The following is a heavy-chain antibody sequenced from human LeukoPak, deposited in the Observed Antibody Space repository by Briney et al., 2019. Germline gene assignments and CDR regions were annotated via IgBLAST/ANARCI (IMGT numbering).Heavy chain of an antibody. CDR2: ISGGSGST. V-gene: IGHV3-23*01. CDR3: SKSPVGNVLDS. Sequence: GGSLRLSCAASGFTFSSYAMSWVRQAPGKGLAWVSTISGGSGSTYCADSVKGRFTISRDNSKNTLYLQLNSLKTEDTAVYYCSKSPVGNVLDSWGQGTLVTVSS. CDR1: GFTFSSYA. D-gene: IGHD2-8*01. J-gene: IGHJ5*01.